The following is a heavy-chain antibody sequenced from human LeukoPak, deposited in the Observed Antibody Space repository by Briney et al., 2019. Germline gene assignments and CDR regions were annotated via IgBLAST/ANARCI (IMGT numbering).Heavy chain of an antibody. J-gene: IGHJ4*02. D-gene: IGHD3-16*01. CDR3: ARLITAFQAFDS. V-gene: IGHV4-39*01. CDR2: IYYSGST. CDR1: GGSISSSSYY. Sequence: SETLSLACTVSGGSISSSSYYWGWIRQPPGKGLEWIGCIYYSGSTYYNPSLNSRVTISVDTSKNQFSLNLSSVTAADTAVYYCARLITAFQAFDSWGQGTLVTVSS.